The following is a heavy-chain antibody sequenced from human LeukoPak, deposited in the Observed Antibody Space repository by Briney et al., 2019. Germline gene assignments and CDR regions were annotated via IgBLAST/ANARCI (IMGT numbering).Heavy chain of an antibody. J-gene: IGHJ5*02. D-gene: IGHD3-10*01. V-gene: IGHV4-30-2*01. CDR3: AREGLYGPRQGFDP. Sequence: PSETLSLTCTVSGGSISSGGYYWSWIRQPPGKGLEWIGYIYHSGSTYYNPSLKSRVTISVDTSKNQFSLKLSSVTAADTAVYYCAREGLYGPRQGFDPWGQGTLVTVSS. CDR2: IYHSGST. CDR1: GGSISSGGYY.